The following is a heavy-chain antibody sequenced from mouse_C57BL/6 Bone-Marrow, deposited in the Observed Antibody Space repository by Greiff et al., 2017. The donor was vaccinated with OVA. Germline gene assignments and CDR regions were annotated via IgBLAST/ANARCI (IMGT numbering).Heavy chain of an antibody. CDR3: ARRGAYTRAWFAY. CDR2: ISGGGGNT. CDR1: GFTFSSYT. J-gene: IGHJ3*01. D-gene: IGHD6-5*01. Sequence: EVKLVESGGGLVKPGGSLKLSCAASGFTFSSYTMSWVRQTPEKRLEWVATISGGGGNTYYPDSVKGRFTISRDNAKNTLYLQMSSLRSEDTAVYYCARRGAYTRAWFAYWGQGTLVTVSA. V-gene: IGHV5-9*04.